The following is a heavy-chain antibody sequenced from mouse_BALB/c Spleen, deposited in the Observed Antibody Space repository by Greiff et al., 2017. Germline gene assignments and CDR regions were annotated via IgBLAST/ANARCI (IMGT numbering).Heavy chain of an antibody. V-gene: IGHV2-4-1*01. CDR1: GFSLTSYG. Sequence: VQRVESGPGLVQPSQSLSITCTVSGFSLTSYGVHWVRQSPGKGLEWLGVIWSGGSTDYNAAFISRLSISKDNSKSQVFFKMNSLQADDTAIYYCARYGYEKDYAMDYGGQGTSVTVSS. D-gene: IGHD2-2*01. J-gene: IGHJ4*01. CDR3: ARYGYEKDYAMDY. CDR2: IWSGGST.